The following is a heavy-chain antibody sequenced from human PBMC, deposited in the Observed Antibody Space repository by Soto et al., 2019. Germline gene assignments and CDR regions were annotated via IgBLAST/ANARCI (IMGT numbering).Heavy chain of an antibody. CDR1: GFTFSSYG. D-gene: IGHD3-22*01. J-gene: IGHJ5*02. Sequence: GSLRLSCAASGFTFSSYGMHWVHQAPGKGLEWVAVISYDGSNKYYADSVKGRFTISRDNSKNTLYLQMNSLRAEDTAVYYCAKAGDSSGYYSNWFDPWGQGTLVTVSS. CDR3: AKAGDSSGYYSNWFDP. CDR2: ISYDGSNK. V-gene: IGHV3-30*18.